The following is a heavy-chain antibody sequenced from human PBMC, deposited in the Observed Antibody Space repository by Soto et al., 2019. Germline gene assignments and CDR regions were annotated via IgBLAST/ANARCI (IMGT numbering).Heavy chain of an antibody. CDR3: AKSEDFWSGRQXDY. Sequence: GGSLRLSCAASGFTFSSYGMHRVRQAPGKGLEWVAVISYDGSNKYYADSVKGRFTISRDNSKNTLYLQMNSLRAEDTAVYYCAKSEDFWSGRQXDYWGQGTLVTVSS. J-gene: IGHJ4*02. D-gene: IGHD3-3*01. CDR1: GFTFSSYG. CDR2: ISYDGSNK. V-gene: IGHV3-30*18.